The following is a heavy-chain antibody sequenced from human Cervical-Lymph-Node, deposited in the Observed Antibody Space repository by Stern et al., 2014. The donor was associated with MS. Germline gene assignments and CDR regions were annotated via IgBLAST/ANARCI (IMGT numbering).Heavy chain of an antibody. V-gene: IGHV4-59*01. D-gene: IGHD2-15*01. CDR2: IYQDGRT. Sequence: QVQLQESGPGLVKPSETLSLTCTVSGGSFNNYYWSWIRQPPGKGLEWIGYIYQDGRTKSNPPLKNVVTISIHTSTTHFALRLTSVTAADTAVYYCARVDDCSGGTCFSTSWFDPWGQGTLVTVSS. CDR1: GGSFNNYY. CDR3: ARVDDCSGGTCFSTSWFDP. J-gene: IGHJ5*02.